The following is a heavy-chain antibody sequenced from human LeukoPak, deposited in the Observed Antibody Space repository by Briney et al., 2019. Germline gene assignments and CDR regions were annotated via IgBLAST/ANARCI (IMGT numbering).Heavy chain of an antibody. CDR3: ARTYYYDSSGYYATPGAFDI. D-gene: IGHD3-22*01. CDR1: GGTFSSYA. J-gene: IGHJ3*02. CDR2: IIPILGIA. V-gene: IGHV1-69*04. Sequence: GSSVKVSCKASGGTFSSYAISWVRQAPGQGLEWMGRIIPILGIANYAQKFQGRVTITADKSTSTAYMELSSLRSEDTAVYYCARTYYYDSSGYYATPGAFDIWGQGTMVTVSS.